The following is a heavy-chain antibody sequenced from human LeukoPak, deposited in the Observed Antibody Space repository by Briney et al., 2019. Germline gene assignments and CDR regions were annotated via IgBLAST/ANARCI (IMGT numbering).Heavy chain of an antibody. CDR2: ISAYNGNT. D-gene: IGHD1-14*01. CDR1: GYTFTSYG. CDR3: AKPARTDYADY. J-gene: IGHJ4*02. V-gene: IGHV1-18*01. Sequence: ASVKVSCKASGYTFTSYGISWVRQAPGQGLEWMGWISAYNGNTNYAQKLQGRVTMTKDTSTSTAYMELRGLRSDDTAVYYCAKPARTDYADYWGQGTLVTVSS.